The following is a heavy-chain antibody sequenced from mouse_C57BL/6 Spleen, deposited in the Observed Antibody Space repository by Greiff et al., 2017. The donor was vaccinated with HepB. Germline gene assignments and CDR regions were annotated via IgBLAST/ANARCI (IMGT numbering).Heavy chain of an antibody. J-gene: IGHJ4*01. Sequence: VQLQQSGPVLVKPGASVKMSCKASGYTFTDYYMNWVKQSHGKSLEWIGVINPYNGGTSYNQKFKGKATLTVDKSSSTAYMELNSLTSEDSAVYYCARLGLTTVVETYYAMDYWGQGTSVTVSS. D-gene: IGHD1-1*01. CDR2: INPYNGGT. CDR1: GYTFTDYY. V-gene: IGHV1-19*01. CDR3: ARLGLTTVVETYYAMDY.